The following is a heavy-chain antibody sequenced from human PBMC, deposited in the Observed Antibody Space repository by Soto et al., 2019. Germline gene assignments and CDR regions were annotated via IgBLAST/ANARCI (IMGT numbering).Heavy chain of an antibody. D-gene: IGHD2-8*01. V-gene: IGHV4-39*01. CDR2: IHYSGST. CDR1: GDSIGTTHSY. Sequence: EILFLTCTVSGDSIGTTHSYWAWIRQSPGKGLEWIGNIHYSGSTYYMPSLRSRVTLSVDTSKNQFSLRLTSVTAEDTAVYYCARHEGNGNVWPLDYWGQGILVTVSS. J-gene: IGHJ4*02. CDR3: ARHEGNGNVWPLDY.